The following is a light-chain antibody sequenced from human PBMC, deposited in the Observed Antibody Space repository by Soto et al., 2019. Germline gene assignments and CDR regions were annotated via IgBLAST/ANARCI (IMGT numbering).Light chain of an antibody. J-gene: IGKJ2*01. CDR2: AAS. V-gene: IGKV1-39*01. CDR3: RQSYTVPYT. CDR1: QSISGY. Sequence: DILMTQSPSSLSASVGDRVTITCRASQSISGYLSWYYQRPGKAPKLLISAASTLQSGVPSRFSGSGSGTDFTLTISSLQPEDSATYYCRQSYTVPYTFGQGTKLEVK.